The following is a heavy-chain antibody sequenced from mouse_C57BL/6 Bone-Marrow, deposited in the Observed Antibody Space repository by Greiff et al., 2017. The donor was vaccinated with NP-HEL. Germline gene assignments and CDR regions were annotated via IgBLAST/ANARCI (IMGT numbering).Heavy chain of an antibody. CDR3: VRGDYSGSSSWCAY. J-gene: IGHJ3*01. V-gene: IGHV10-3*01. CDR1: GFTFNTYA. CDR2: IRSKSSNYAT. D-gene: IGHD1-1*01. Sequence: EVQLVESGGGLVQPKGSLKLSCAASGFTFNTYAMHWVRQAPGKGLEWVARIRSKSSNYATYYADSVKDRFTISRDDSQSMLYMQMNNLKTEDTAMYYSVRGDYSGSSSWCAYWGEGTLGTVSA.